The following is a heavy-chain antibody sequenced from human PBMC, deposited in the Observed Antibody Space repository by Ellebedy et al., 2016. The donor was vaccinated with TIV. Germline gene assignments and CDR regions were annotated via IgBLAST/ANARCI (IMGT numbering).Heavy chain of an antibody. J-gene: IGHJ4*02. V-gene: IGHV1-18*01. CDR2: ISAYNGNT. D-gene: IGHD3-22*01. CDR1: GYTFTSYG. CDR3: ARATYYYDSSGCDY. Sequence: AASVKVSCKASGYTFTSYGINWVRQAPGQGLEWMGWISAYNGNTNYAQNLQGRVTMTTDTSTSTAYMELRSLRSDDTAVYYCARATYYYDSSGCDYWGQGTLVTVSS.